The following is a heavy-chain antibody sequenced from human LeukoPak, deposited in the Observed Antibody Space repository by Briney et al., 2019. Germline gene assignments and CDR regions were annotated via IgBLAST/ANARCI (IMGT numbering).Heavy chain of an antibody. CDR2: ISYRSSDI. Sequence: GGSLRLSCAASGFTLSSYNMKWVRQAPGKGLEWVSSISYRSSDIEYADSVKGRFTISRDNAKKSLYLQMSSLRAADTAVYYCARVYSSSWHYFDYWGQGTLVTVSS. CDR3: ARVYSSSWHYFDY. V-gene: IGHV3-21*01. D-gene: IGHD6-13*01. CDR1: GFTLSSYN. J-gene: IGHJ4*02.